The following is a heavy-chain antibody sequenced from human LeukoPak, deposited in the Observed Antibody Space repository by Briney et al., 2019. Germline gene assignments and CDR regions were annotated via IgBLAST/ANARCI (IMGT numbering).Heavy chain of an antibody. CDR1: GFIFSSYA. V-gene: IGHV3-7*01. CDR2: IKQDASQE. CDR3: ARGVVYPAWSGPHWSDY. J-gene: IGHJ4*02. Sequence: GGSLRLSCEVSGFIFSSYAMYWVRQAPGKGSEWVAHIKQDASQEYHVDSVKGRFTISRDNAKNSLYLQMNSLRAEDTAVYYCARGVVYPAWSGPHWSDYWGQGALVTVSS. D-gene: IGHD3-3*01.